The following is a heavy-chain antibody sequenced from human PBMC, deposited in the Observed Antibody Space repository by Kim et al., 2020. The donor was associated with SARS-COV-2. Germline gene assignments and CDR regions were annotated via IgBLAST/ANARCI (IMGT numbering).Heavy chain of an antibody. CDR2: ISGSSGST. Sequence: GGSLRLSCAASGFTFSEYYMSWIRQAPGKGLEWLSHISGSSGSTIYADSVRGRVTISRDNAKRSLYLQLNSLRAEDTALYYCARGGLYRDFDYWGQGTLVTVSS. CDR1: GFTFSEYY. J-gene: IGHJ4*02. D-gene: IGHD2-2*02. V-gene: IGHV3-11*05. CDR3: ARGGLYRDFDY.